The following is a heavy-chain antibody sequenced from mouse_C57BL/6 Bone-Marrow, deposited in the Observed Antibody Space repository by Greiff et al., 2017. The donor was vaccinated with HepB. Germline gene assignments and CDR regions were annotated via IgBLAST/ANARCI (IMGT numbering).Heavy chain of an antibody. CDR1: GFTFKDDY. D-gene: IGHD2-2*01. V-gene: IGHV14-4*01. J-gene: IGHJ1*03. CDR3: TTLYGYSCYGYFEV. CDR2: IDPENGDT. Sequence: VQLQQSGAELVRPGASVKLSCTASGFTFKDDYMHWVKQRPEQGLEWIGRIDPENGDTDYDSKFQGKATITADTSSNTAYLQLSSLTSEDTAVYDCTTLYGYSCYGYFEVGGRGTAITV.